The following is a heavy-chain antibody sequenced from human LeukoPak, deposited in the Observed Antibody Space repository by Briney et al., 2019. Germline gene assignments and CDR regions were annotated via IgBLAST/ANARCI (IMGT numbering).Heavy chain of an antibody. CDR3: AELGITMIGGV. D-gene: IGHD3-10*02. CDR1: GFTFSSYW. J-gene: IGHJ6*04. CDR2: IKKDGSEK. V-gene: IGHV3-7*01. Sequence: GGSLRLSCAASGFTFSSYWMSWVRQAPGKGLEWVANIKKDGSEKYYVDSVKGRFTISRDNAKNSLYVHMNSLRAEDTAVYYCAELGITMIGGVWGKGTTVTISS.